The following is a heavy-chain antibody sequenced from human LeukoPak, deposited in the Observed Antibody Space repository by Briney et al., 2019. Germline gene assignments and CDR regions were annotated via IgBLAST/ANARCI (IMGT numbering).Heavy chain of an antibody. CDR2: ISGSGGST. J-gene: IGHJ4*02. CDR3: ASWGYSGYDSH. CDR1: GFTFSSYA. Sequence: PGGSLRLSCAASGFTFSSYAMSWVRQAPGKGLEWVSAISGSGGSTYYADSVKGRFTISRDNTKNTLYLQMNSLRAEDTAVYYCASWGYSGYDSHWGQGTLVTVSS. V-gene: IGHV3-23*01. D-gene: IGHD5-12*01.